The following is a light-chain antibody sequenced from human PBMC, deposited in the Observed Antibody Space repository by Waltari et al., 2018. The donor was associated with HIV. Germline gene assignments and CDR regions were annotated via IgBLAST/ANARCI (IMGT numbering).Light chain of an antibody. V-gene: IGLV2-14*01. J-gene: IGLJ2*01. CDR1: SDDVGCYDH. CDR2: AVR. Sequence: QSALTQPASVSGSPGQSITITCAGTSDDVGCYDHVAWYQQIMGSPPKLFIFAVRHRPSGVSGRFSGSKSGNTASLTITGLRPDDEALYFCSSYASDISVIFGGGT. CDR3: SSYASDISVI.